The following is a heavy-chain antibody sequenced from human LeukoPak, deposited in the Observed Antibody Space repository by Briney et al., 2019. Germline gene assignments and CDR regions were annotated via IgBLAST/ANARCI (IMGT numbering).Heavy chain of an antibody. V-gene: IGHV3-30-3*01. CDR3: ASAITMVRGAKPHHYYVMDV. D-gene: IGHD3-10*01. CDR1: GFTFSSYA. CDR2: ISDDGSNK. J-gene: IGHJ6*02. Sequence: GGSLRLSCAASGFTFSSYAMHWVRQAPGKGLEWVAVISDDGSNKYYADSVKGRFTISRDNSKNTLYLQMNSLRAEDTAVYYCASAITMVRGAKPHHYYVMDVWGQGPTVTVS.